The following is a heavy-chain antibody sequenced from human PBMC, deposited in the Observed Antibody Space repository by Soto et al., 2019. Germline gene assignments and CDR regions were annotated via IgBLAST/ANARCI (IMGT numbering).Heavy chain of an antibody. J-gene: IGHJ4*02. V-gene: IGHV3-53*01. CDR2: IYTDGGT. Sequence: GGSLRLSCAASGFTVSSNCMSWGREAPGKGLEWVSLIYTDGGTYYGDSVKGRFTISRDTSKNTLSLQMTSLRADDTAVYYCARDSSMLGAPFHYWGQGTLVTVSS. CDR3: ARDSSMLGAPFHY. D-gene: IGHD3-16*01. CDR1: GFTVSSNC.